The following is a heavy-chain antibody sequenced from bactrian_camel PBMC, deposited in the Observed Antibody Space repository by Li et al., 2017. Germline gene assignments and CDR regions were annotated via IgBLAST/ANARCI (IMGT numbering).Heavy chain of an antibody. CDR1: GFTFSSYG. J-gene: IGHJ4*01. CDR2: IRSGGGDT. CDR3: ATCSPTETQYSDSDH. V-gene: IGHV3S31*01. Sequence: QLVESGGGSVQPGGSLRLSCAASGFTFSSYGMTWVRLAPGKGLEWVSSIRSGGGDTYYADSVKGRFTISRDNTKDTMYLQMNSLKSEDTALYYCATCSPTETQYSDSDHWGHGTQVT. D-gene: IGHD4*01.